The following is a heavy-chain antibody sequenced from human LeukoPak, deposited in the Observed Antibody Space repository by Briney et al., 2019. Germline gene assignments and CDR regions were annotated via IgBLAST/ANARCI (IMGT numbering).Heavy chain of an antibody. Sequence: PGGSLRLSCAVSGFTFSSYGMHWVRQAPGKGLEWVAVISYDGSKRYYADSVKGRFTISRDNSKNTLYLQMNSLRAEDMALYYCARKYSSSSGSVFDYWGQGTLVTVSS. CDR1: GFTFSSYG. V-gene: IGHV3-30*03. CDR2: ISYDGSKR. D-gene: IGHD6-6*01. J-gene: IGHJ4*02. CDR3: ARKYSSSSGSVFDY.